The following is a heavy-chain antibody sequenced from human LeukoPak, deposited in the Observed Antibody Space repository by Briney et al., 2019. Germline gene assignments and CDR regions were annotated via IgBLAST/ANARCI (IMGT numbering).Heavy chain of an antibody. Sequence: GRSLRLSCAASGFTFSSYAMHWVRQAPGKGLEWVAVISYDGSNKYYADSVKGRFTISRDNSKNTLYLQMNSLRAEDTAVYYCARVGWRYQLLYSYFDYWGQGTLVTVSS. CDR1: GFTFSSYA. CDR3: ARVGWRYQLLYSYFDY. J-gene: IGHJ4*02. D-gene: IGHD2-2*02. CDR2: ISYDGSNK. V-gene: IGHV3-30*01.